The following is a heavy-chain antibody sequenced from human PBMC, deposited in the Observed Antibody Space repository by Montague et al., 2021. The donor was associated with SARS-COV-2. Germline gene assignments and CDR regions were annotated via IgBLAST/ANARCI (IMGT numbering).Heavy chain of an antibody. CDR3: ARVLSYYGMDV. D-gene: IGHD3-10*01. Sequence: SLRLSCAASGFTFSSYGMHWVRQAPGKGLEWVAVIWYDGSNTYYADSVKGRFTISRDNSKNTLYLQMNSLRAEDTAVYYCARVLSYYGMDVWGQGTTVTVSS. CDR2: IWYDGSNT. CDR1: GFTFSSYG. J-gene: IGHJ6*02. V-gene: IGHV3-33*01.